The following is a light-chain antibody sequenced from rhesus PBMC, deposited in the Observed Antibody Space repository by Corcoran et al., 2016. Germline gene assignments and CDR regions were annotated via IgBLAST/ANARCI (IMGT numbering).Light chain of an antibody. J-gene: IGKJ3*01. CDR2: GAY. CDR1: QSVSSS. CDR3: QQYSNGPFT. V-gene: IGKV3-42*03. Sequence: EIVLTQSPATLSLSPGERATLSCRASQSVSSSLAWYQQKPEQAPRLPIYGAYSRATGIPERFSGSGCGTDFTLTISSLEPEDFAVYDCQQYSNGPFTFGPGTKLDIK.